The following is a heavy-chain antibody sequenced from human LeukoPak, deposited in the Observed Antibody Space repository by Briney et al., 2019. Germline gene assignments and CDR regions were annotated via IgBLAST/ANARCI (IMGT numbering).Heavy chain of an antibody. V-gene: IGHV3-23*01. CDR1: GFTFSNHA. CDR2: ISDSGGST. J-gene: IGHJ4*02. CDR3: AKGFVFFDY. Sequence: GGSLRLSCAASGFTFSNHAMTWVRQAPGKGLEWVSAISDSGGSTYNADSVKGRFTISRDNSKNTLYLQMNSLRAEDTAVYYCAKGFVFFDYWGRGTLVTVSS. D-gene: IGHD2-15*01.